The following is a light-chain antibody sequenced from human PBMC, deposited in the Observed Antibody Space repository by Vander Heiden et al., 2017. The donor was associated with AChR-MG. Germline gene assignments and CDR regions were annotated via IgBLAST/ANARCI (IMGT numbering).Light chain of an antibody. CDR1: QSISSY. V-gene: IGKV1-39*01. Sequence: DIQMTQSPSSLSASVGDRVTITCRASQSISSYLNWYQQKPGKAPKLLIYAASSLQSGVPSRFSRSGSGTDFTLTISSLQPEDFATYYCQQSDSTVGSFGHGGKVDIK. CDR2: AAS. J-gene: IGKJ3*01. CDR3: QQSDSTVGS.